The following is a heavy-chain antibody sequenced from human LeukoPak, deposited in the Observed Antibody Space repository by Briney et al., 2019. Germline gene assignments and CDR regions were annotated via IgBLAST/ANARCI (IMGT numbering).Heavy chain of an antibody. CDR3: TTYITMVRGVITTGDWFDP. CDR2: IKSKTDGGTT. CDR1: GFTFSNAW. Sequence: GGSLRLSCAASGFTFSNAWMSWVRQAPGKGLEWVGRIKSKTDGGTTDYAAPVKGRFTISRDDSKNTLYLQMNSLKTEDTAVYYCTTYITMVRGVITTGDWFDPWGQGTLVTVSS. D-gene: IGHD3-10*01. V-gene: IGHV3-15*01. J-gene: IGHJ5*02.